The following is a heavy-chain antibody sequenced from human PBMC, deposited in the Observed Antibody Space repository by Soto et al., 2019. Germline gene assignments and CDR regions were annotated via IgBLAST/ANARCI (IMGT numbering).Heavy chain of an antibody. CDR1: GFSFTTYN. D-gene: IGHD1-26*01. Sequence: PGGSLRLSCAASGFSFTTYNMNWVRQAPGRGLEWVSFISASTRTIYFADFVKGRFTVSRDNAKNSLYLQMNSLRAEDTAFYYCAKGPGILGSTNFDYWGQGTLVTVSS. V-gene: IGHV3-48*01. J-gene: IGHJ4*02. CDR2: ISASTRTI. CDR3: AKGPGILGSTNFDY.